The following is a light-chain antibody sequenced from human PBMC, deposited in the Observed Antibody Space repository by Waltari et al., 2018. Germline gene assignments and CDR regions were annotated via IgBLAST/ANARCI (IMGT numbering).Light chain of an antibody. J-gene: IGLJ3*02. CDR1: GSDVGDYNY. V-gene: IGLV2-14*01. CDR3: SSYISHMGWV. Sequence: QSALTQPASVSGSPGQSITISCTGTGSDVGDYNYVSWFQHRPGEAPKLMIYDVSNRPSGVSSRVSGSKSGNTASLTISGLQAEDDADYYCSSYISHMGWVFGGGTKLSVL. CDR2: DVS.